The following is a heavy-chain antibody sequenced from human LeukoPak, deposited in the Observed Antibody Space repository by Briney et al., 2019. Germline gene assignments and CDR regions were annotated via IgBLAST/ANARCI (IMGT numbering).Heavy chain of an antibody. J-gene: IGHJ6*04. D-gene: IGHD2-2*01. Sequence: ASVKVSCKVSGYTLTELSMHWVRQAPGKGLEWMGGFDPEDGETIYAQKFQGRVTMTEDTSTDTAYMELSSLRSEDTAVYYCATPFVEDPAETIIYSYGMEVWGKGTPVPVPS. CDR1: GYTLTELS. V-gene: IGHV1-24*01. CDR3: ATPFVEDPAETIIYSYGMEV. CDR2: FDPEDGET.